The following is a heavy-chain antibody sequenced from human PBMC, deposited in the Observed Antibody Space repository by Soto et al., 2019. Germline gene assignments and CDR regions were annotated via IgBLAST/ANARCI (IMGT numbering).Heavy chain of an antibody. V-gene: IGHV1-18*01. J-gene: IGHJ1*01. CDR3: ARDYCSGGSCYSYFQH. CDR1: GYTFTSYA. D-gene: IGHD2-15*01. CDR2: ISGYNGNT. Sequence: ASVKVSCKASGYTFTSYAVTWVRQAPGQGLEWMGWISGYNGNTNYAQKLQGRVTMTTDTSTSTAYMELRSLRSDDTAMYYCARDYCSGGSCYSYFQHWRQGTLVTVSS.